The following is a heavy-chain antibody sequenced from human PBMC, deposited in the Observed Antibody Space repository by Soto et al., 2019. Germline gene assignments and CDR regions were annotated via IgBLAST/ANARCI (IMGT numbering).Heavy chain of an antibody. V-gene: IGHV4-30-4*01. D-gene: IGHD3-10*01. CDR2: IYYSGST. CDR3: ARDRVFYYGSGTRYFDY. J-gene: IGHJ4*02. CDR1: GGSISSGDYY. Sequence: QVQLQESGPGLVKPSQTLSLTCTVSGGSISSGDYYWSWIRQPPGKGLEWIGYIYYSGSTYYNPSLKSRVTISVDTSKNQFSLKLSSVTAADTAVYYCARDRVFYYGSGTRYFDYWGQGTLVTVSS.